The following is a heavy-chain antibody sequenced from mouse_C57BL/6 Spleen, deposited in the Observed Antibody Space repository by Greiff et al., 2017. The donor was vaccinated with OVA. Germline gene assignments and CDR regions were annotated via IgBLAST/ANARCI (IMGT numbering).Heavy chain of an antibody. D-gene: IGHD2-1*01. Sequence: QVQLKQSGAELAKPGASVKLSCKASGYTFTSYWMHWVKQRPGQGLEWIRYINPSSGYTKYNQKFKDKATLTADKSSSTAYMQLSSLTYEDSAVYYCASGGYGNYPAWFAYWGQGTLVTVSA. V-gene: IGHV1-7*01. CDR1: GYTFTSYW. J-gene: IGHJ3*01. CDR2: INPSSGYT. CDR3: ASGGYGNYPAWFAY.